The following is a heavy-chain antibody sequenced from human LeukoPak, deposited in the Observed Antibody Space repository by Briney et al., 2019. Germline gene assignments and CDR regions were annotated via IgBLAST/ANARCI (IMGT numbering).Heavy chain of an antibody. CDR3: AREGSYFGSGSPPLDY. Sequence: PSETLSLTCAVSGGSFSDYYWTWIRQAPGKGLEWIGEINHSGNTNYNPSLKSGVTISVDTSKNQFSLHLSSVTAADTAVYYCAREGSYFGSGSPPLDYWGQGTLVTVSS. V-gene: IGHV4-34*01. D-gene: IGHD3-10*01. CDR1: GGSFSDYY. J-gene: IGHJ4*02. CDR2: INHSGNT.